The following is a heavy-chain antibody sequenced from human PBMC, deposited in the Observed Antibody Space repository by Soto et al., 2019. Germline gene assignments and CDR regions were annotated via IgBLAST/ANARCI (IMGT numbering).Heavy chain of an antibody. CDR1: GITFSNYA. D-gene: IGHD3-3*01. V-gene: IGHV3-23*01. J-gene: IGHJ6*02. CDR2: ISGSGGIT. CDR3: AKGRLDFWTGYPDYYYYGVDV. Sequence: EVQLLESGGGLVQPGGSLRLSCVASGITFSNYAMIWVRQAPGKGLEWVSGISGSGGITYYSDSVKGRFTISRDNSKNTLFLQMNSLRAEDTAVYFCAKGRLDFWTGYPDYYYYGVDVWGQGTTVTVSS.